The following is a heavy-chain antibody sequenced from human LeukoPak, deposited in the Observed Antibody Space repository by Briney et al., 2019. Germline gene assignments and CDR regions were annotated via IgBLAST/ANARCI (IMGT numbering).Heavy chain of an antibody. D-gene: IGHD3/OR15-3a*01. CDR3: VRWGGGDGLGYFDF. J-gene: IGHJ2*01. CDR1: GFIFNIYG. V-gene: IGHV3-33*01. CDR2: IWHDGSHK. Sequence: GGSLRLSSVSPGFIFNIYGMRRVRQAPGGGLEWVAVIWHDGSHKYCADAVKGRFSISRDNSRNTLYLQMNSLRDEDTAVYHCVRWGGGDGLGYFDFWGRGTLVTVSS.